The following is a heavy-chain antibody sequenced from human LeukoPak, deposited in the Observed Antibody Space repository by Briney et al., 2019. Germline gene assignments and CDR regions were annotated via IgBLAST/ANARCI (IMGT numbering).Heavy chain of an antibody. CDR1: GDSIRSYH. J-gene: IGHJ4*02. CDR2: IHYSGST. CDR3: ARDGGDYGDYEGYFGY. V-gene: IGHV4-59*01. D-gene: IGHD4-17*01. Sequence: SETLSLTCTVSGDSIRSYHWNWIRQPPEKGLEWIGYIHYSGSTNYNPSLKSRLTLSIDTSKNQFSLSLTSVTAADTAVYFCARDGGDYGDYEGYFGYWGQGALVTVSS.